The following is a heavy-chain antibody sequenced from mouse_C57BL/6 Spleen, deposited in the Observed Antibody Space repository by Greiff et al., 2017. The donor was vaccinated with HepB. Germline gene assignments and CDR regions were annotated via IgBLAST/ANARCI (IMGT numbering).Heavy chain of an antibody. V-gene: IGHV1-50*01. CDR2: IDPSDSYT. CDR3: ARGGYFDY. J-gene: IGHJ2*01. Sequence: QVQLQQPGAELVKPGASVKLSCKASGYTFTSYWMQWVKQRPGQGLEWIGEIDPSDSYTNYNQKFKGKATLTVETSSSTAYMQLSSLTSEDSAVYYCARGGYFDYWGQGTTLTVSS. CDR1: GYTFTSYW.